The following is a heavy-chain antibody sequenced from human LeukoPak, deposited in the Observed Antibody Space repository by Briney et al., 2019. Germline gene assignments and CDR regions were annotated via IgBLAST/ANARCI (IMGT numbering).Heavy chain of an antibody. CDR3: ARALGYCSSTSCSNWFDP. J-gene: IGHJ5*02. V-gene: IGHV1-69*13. D-gene: IGHD2-2*01. Sequence: SVKVSCKASGGTFSNYAFSWVRQTPGQGLEWMGRIIPIFGTAIYAQKFQGRVTITADESTSTAYMELSSLRSEDTAVYYCARALGYCSSTSCSNWFDPWGQGTLVTVSS. CDR2: IIPIFGTA. CDR1: GGTFSNYA.